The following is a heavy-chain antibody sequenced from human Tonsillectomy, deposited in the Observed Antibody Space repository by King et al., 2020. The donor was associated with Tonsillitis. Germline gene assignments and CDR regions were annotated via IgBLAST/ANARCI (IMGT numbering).Heavy chain of an antibody. J-gene: IGHJ4*02. Sequence: VQLVESGGGVVQPGRSLRISCAASGFTLSSCGMHWVRQAPGKGLEWVTFISYDGKDKQYTDSLKGRFTISRDSSKNTLYLDMTSLSAEDTAVYYCVKESGSSYSGTYPFDYWGQGTLVTVSS. CDR2: ISYDGKDK. CDR1: GFTLSSCG. D-gene: IGHD1-26*01. V-gene: IGHV3-30*18. CDR3: VKESGSSYSGTYPFDY.